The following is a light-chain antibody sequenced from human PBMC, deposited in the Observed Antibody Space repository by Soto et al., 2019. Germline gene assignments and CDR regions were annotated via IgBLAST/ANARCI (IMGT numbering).Light chain of an antibody. V-gene: IGKV1-6*01. CDR3: LQDRSHFWT. J-gene: IGKJ1*01. CDR1: QDIRNY. CDR2: GAS. Sequence: IQMTQSPSSLSASVGDRVTITCRSSQDIRNYLGWYQQKPGKAPQLLIYGASSLQRGVSSRFSGSGFGTDFTLTISSLQPEDSATYYCLQDRSHFWTFGQGTKVDIK.